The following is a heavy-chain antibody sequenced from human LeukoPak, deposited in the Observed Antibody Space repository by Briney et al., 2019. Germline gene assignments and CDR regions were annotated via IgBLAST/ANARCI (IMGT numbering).Heavy chain of an antibody. D-gene: IGHD3-3*01. CDR1: GFTFSSYA. J-gene: IGHJ4*02. CDR2: IRSKANSYAT. V-gene: IGHV3-73*01. CDR3: TSPITIFGVVAKNY. Sequence: GGSLRLSCAASGFTFSSYAMSWVRQAPGKGLEWVGRIRSKANSYATVYAASGKGMFSSSREDSKNTVYLQMNSLKTEDTAVYYCTSPITIFGVVAKNYWGQGTLVTVSP.